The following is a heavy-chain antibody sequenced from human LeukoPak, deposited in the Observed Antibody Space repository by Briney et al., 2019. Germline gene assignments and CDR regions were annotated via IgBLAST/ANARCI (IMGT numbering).Heavy chain of an antibody. D-gene: IGHD5-18*01. Sequence: SETLSLTCTVSRGSVSSSTYYWSWVRQPPGKGLEWIASIYYTGSTYYNPSLKSRVTISLDMSKNEFFLTMTSVTAADTAVYYCAGTDTAMVNYYYYYMDVWGKGTTVTVSS. CDR3: AGTDTAMVNYYYYYMDV. CDR2: IYYTGST. CDR1: RGSVSSSTYY. J-gene: IGHJ6*03. V-gene: IGHV4-39*07.